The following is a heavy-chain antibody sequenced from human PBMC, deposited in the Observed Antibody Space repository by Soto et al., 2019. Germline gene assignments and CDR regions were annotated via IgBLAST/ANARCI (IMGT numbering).Heavy chain of an antibody. CDR1: GFTFNNAW. J-gene: IGHJ4*02. CDR2: IKSKTDGGTT. Sequence: EVQLVESGGGLVKPGGSLRLSCAASGFTFNNAWMNWVRQAPGKGLEWVGRIKSKTDGGTTDYAAPVKGRFTISRDDSKNTLFLQMNSLKTEDTAVYHCTTACCSGGSCYSCGDYWGQGTLVTVSS. CDR3: TTACCSGGSCYSCGDY. D-gene: IGHD2-15*01. V-gene: IGHV3-15*07.